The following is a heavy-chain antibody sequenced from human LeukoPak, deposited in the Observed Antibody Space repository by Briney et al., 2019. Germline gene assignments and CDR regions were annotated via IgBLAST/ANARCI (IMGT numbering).Heavy chain of an antibody. CDR2: INHSGST. Sequence: SETLSLTCAVYGGSFSGYYWSWIRQPPGKGLEWIGEINHSGSTNYNPSLKSRVTISVDTSKNQFSLKLSSVTAADTAVYYCARDGLQDYYGSGSYYTNPPDYWGQGTLVTVSS. CDR3: ARDGLQDYYGSGSYYTNPPDY. J-gene: IGHJ4*02. D-gene: IGHD3-10*01. CDR1: GGSFSGYY. V-gene: IGHV4-34*01.